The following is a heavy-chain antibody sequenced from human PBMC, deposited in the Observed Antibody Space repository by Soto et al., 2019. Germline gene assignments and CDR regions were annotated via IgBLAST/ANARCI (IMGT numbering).Heavy chain of an antibody. CDR2: IYSGGSA. D-gene: IGHD3-3*01. CDR1: GFTVSSNY. J-gene: IGHJ4*02. CDR3: ARGHYDFWSGQGEN. Sequence: EVQLVETGGGLIQPGGSLRLSCAASGFTVSSNYMSWVRQAPGKGLEWVSVIYSGGSAYYADSVKGRFTISRDNSKNTLYLQMNSLSAEDTAVYYCARGHYDFWSGQGENWGQGTLVTVSS. V-gene: IGHV3-53*02.